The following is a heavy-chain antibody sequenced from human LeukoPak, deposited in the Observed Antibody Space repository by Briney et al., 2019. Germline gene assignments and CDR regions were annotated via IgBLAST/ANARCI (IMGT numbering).Heavy chain of an antibody. V-gene: IGHV3-48*04. Sequence: GGSLRLSCAASGFTFSSYSMNWVRQAPGKGLEWVSYISSSSSTIYYADSVKGRFTISRDNAKNSLYLQMNSLRAEDTAVYYCARDSEPDYYHDSGGFDYWGQGTLVTVSS. CDR3: ARDSEPDYYHDSGGFDY. J-gene: IGHJ4*02. D-gene: IGHD3-22*01. CDR2: ISSSSSTI. CDR1: GFTFSSYS.